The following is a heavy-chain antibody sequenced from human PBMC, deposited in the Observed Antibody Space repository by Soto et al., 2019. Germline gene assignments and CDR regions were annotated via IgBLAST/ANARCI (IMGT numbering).Heavy chain of an antibody. CDR1: GGSISSYY. CDR3: ARGGDSSSFVWFDP. J-gene: IGHJ5*02. Sequence: SETLSLTCTVSGGSISSYYWSWVRQPPGKGLEWIWEIYHSGSTNYNPSLKSRVTISVDKSKNQFSLKLSSVTAADTAVYYCARGGDSSSFVWFDPWGQGTLVTVSS. V-gene: IGHV4-4*02. CDR2: IYHSGST. D-gene: IGHD6-6*01.